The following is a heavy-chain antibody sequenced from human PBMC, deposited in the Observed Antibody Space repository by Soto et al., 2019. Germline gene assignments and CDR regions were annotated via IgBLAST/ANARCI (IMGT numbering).Heavy chain of an antibody. V-gene: IGHV3-48*01. J-gene: IGHJ4*02. CDR3: ARGASKLVLRYFDY. CDR2: ISSGSGTI. Sequence: EMQLVESGGGLVQHGGSLRLSCAASGFTVSSYTMNWVRQAPGKGLEWVSYISSGSGTIYYADSVKGRFTISRDNAKNSLYLQMNSLRAEDTAVYYCARGASKLVLRYFDYWGQGALVTVSS. CDR1: GFTVSSYT. D-gene: IGHD3-9*01.